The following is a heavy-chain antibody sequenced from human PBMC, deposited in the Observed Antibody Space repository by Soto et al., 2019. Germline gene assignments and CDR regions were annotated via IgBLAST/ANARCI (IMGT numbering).Heavy chain of an antibody. D-gene: IGHD3-3*01. Sequence: EVQLVESGGGLVQPGGPLKLSCAAPGFPFIPQIMTWVPRAPGRGLEWVSYIHSSSSWEVYADSVRGRFTVSRDNAKNSLYLQMSTLRAEDTAVYYCVFDFWLVPTVWGKGTKVTVSS. CDR2: IHSSSSWE. V-gene: IGHV3-48*01. CDR1: GFPFIPQI. CDR3: VFDFWLVPTV. J-gene: IGHJ6*04.